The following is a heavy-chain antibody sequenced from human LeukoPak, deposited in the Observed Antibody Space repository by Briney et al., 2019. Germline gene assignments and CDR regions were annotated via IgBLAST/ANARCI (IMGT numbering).Heavy chain of an antibody. CDR1: GFTFDDYA. V-gene: IGHV3-9*01. Sequence: GGSLRLSCAASGFTFDDYAMHWVRQAPGKGLEWVSGISWNSGSIGYADSVKGRFTISRDNAKNSLYLQMNSLRAEDTALYYCAKDITSSGWNEPFDYWGQGTLVTVSS. J-gene: IGHJ4*02. CDR3: AKDITSSGWNEPFDY. D-gene: IGHD6-19*01. CDR2: ISWNSGSI.